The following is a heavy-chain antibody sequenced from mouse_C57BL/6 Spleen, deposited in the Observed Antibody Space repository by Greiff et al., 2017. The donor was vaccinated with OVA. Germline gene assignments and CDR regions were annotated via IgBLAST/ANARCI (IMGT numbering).Heavy chain of an antibody. CDR1: GYSITSGYY. Sequence: DVQLQESGPGLVKPSQSLSLTCSVTGYSITSGYYWNWIRQFPGNKLEWMGYISYDGSNNYNPSLKNRISITSDTSKNQCFLKVNSVTTEDTATYYCARVGLDGYPPYYAMDYWGQGTSVTVSS. D-gene: IGHD2-3*01. J-gene: IGHJ4*01. V-gene: IGHV3-6*01. CDR2: ISYDGSN. CDR3: ARVGLDGYPPYYAMDY.